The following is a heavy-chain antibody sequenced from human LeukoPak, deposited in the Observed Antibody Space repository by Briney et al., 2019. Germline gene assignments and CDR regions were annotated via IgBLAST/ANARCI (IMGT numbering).Heavy chain of an antibody. Sequence: SETLSLTCTVSGGSISDYSWSWIRQPPGEGLEWIGSIYHSGSTYYNPSLKSRVTISVDTSKNQFSLKLSSVTAADTAVYYCARDRLVYYYGSGAFDIWGQGTMVTVSS. CDR1: GGSISDYS. V-gene: IGHV4-38-2*02. CDR3: ARDRLVYYYGSGAFDI. J-gene: IGHJ3*02. CDR2: IYHSGST. D-gene: IGHD3-10*01.